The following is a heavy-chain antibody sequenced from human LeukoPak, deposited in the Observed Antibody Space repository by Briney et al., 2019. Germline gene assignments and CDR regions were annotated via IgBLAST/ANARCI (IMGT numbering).Heavy chain of an antibody. CDR2: IWPSDSNN. V-gene: IGHV5-51*01. CDR3: ARHRLLTTALDS. Sequence: PGAPLDISGEASGSTFTTYWIRGARQLPGKGLEWMGIIWPSDSNNRYSTSFQGQATISVDTSITPAYLQWSSLKASDTAIYYCARHRLLTTALDSWGQGTLVTVSS. D-gene: IGHD4-17*01. CDR1: GSTFTTYW. J-gene: IGHJ4*02.